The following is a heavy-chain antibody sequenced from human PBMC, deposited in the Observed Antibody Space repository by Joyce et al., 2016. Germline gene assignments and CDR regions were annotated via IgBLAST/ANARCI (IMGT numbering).Heavy chain of an antibody. CDR2: IYYSGGT. V-gene: IGHV4-28*01. CDR1: SYSIRTANW. J-gene: IGHJ4*02. Sequence: QVQLQESGPGLVKPSDTLSLTCAVSSYSIRTANWWGWIRQPPGKGLEWIGYIYYSGGTYYNPSLNSRVTMSVDTSKNQFSLELTFVTVVDTAMYYCVRKSSSTSFYGDWGQGTLVTVSS. CDR3: VRKSSSTSFYGD. D-gene: IGHD6-6*01.